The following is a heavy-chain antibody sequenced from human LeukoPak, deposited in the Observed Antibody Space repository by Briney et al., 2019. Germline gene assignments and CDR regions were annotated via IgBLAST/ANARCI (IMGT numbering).Heavy chain of an antibody. CDR2: IYYSGST. V-gene: IGHV4-39*07. D-gene: IGHD3-10*01. Sequence: SETLSLTCTVSGGSISSSSYYWGWIRQPPGKGLEWIGSIYYSGSTYYNPSLKSRVTISVDTSKNQFSLKLSSVTAADTAVYYCARVEYGSGSYPFDYWGQGTLVTVSS. CDR1: GGSISSSSYY. CDR3: ARVEYGSGSYPFDY. J-gene: IGHJ4*02.